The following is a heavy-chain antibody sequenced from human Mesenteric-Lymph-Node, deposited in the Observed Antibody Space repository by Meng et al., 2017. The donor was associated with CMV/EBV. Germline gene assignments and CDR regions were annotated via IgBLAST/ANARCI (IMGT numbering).Heavy chain of an antibody. D-gene: IGHD3-10*01. CDR3: ARDLFGEPMTRGIIGY. CDR2: MNPSEGTT. Sequence: ASVKVSCKASGYTFTTYYVHWVRQAPGQGLESMGIMNPSEGTTSYAQNFQGRVTMTSDTSTTTVYMELSSLRSDDTAIYYCARDLFGEPMTRGIIGYWGQGTLVTVSS. J-gene: IGHJ4*02. V-gene: IGHV1-46*01. CDR1: GYTFTTYY.